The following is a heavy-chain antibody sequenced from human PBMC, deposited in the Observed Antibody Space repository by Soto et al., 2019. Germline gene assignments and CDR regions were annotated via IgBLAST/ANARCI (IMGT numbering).Heavy chain of an antibody. CDR2: INPSGGST. CDR1: GYTFTSYY. Sequence: ASVNVSCKASGYTFTSYYMHWVRQAPGQGLEWMGIINPSGGSTSYAQKFQGRVTMTRDTSTSTVYMELSSLRSEDTAVYYCAKSSRRGIAAAGTVYYYYYMDVWGKGTTVTVSS. V-gene: IGHV1-46*03. D-gene: IGHD6-13*01. CDR3: AKSSRRGIAAAGTVYYYYYMDV. J-gene: IGHJ6*03.